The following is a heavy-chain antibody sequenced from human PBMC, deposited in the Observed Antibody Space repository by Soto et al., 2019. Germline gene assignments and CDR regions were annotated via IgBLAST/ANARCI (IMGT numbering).Heavy chain of an antibody. V-gene: IGHV5-10-1*01. CDR3: ARGVKMATPHKYYFDY. D-gene: IGHD5-12*01. J-gene: IGHJ4*02. CDR2: FVASASST. Sequence: GESLKISCKGSGYSFTSYWITWVRQMAGKGLEWMGRFVASASSTNYSPSFRGHVTILSDRSTNTAYLQWSSLKASDTAMYYCARGVKMATPHKYYFDYWGQGTLVTVSS. CDR1: GYSFTSYW.